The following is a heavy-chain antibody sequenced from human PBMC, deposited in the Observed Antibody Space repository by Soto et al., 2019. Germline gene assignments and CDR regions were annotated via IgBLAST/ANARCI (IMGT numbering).Heavy chain of an antibody. CDR1: GGSISSSSYY. J-gene: IGHJ4*02. CDR2: IYYSGGT. D-gene: IGHD3-10*01. CDR3: AILWFGELSFDY. Sequence: SETLSLTCTVSGGSISSSSYYWGWIRQPPGKGLEWIGSIYYSGGTYYNPSLKSRVTISVDTSKNQFSLKLSSVTAADTAVYYCAILWFGELSFDYWGQGTLVTVSS. V-gene: IGHV4-39*01.